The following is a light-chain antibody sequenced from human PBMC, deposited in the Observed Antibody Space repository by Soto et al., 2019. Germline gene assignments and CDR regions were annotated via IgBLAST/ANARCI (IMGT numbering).Light chain of an antibody. CDR1: QSVDAY. Sequence: EIVLTQSPATLSLSPGDRATLSCRASQSVDAYVAWYQQRPGQAPRLLIFDASNMANGITTTFSGSGSGTDFTLTISSLEPEDLAVYDCQHRSTWSPTFGQGTKVEIK. CDR2: DAS. CDR3: QHRSTWSPT. J-gene: IGKJ1*01. V-gene: IGKV3-11*01.